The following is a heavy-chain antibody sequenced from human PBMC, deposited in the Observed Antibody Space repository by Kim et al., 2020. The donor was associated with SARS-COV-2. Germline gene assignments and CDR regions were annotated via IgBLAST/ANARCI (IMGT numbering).Heavy chain of an antibody. J-gene: IGHJ4*02. V-gene: IGHV3-23*01. Sequence: ADSVKARFTVTRDNSKNTLYLQMNSLRAEDKAVYYCAKTLSIAGDSHFDYWGQGTRVTVSS. CDR3: AKTLSIAGDSHFDY. D-gene: IGHD6-6*01.